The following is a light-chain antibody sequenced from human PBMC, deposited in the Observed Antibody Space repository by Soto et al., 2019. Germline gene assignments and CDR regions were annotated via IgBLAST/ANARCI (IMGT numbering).Light chain of an antibody. J-gene: IGLJ2*01. CDR3: QSYDTRLSFV. V-gene: IGLV1-40*01. CDR1: SSNIGAGYD. Sequence: QSVLTQPPSVSGAPGQRVTISCTGSSSNIGAGYDVHWYQQLPGTAPKLLIYANSNRPSGVPDRFSGSKSGTSASLAITGLHAEDEADYYCQSYDTRLSFVFGGGTKLTVL. CDR2: ANS.